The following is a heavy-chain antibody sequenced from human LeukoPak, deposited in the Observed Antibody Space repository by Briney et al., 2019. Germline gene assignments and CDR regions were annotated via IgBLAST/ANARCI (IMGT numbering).Heavy chain of an antibody. J-gene: IGHJ3*02. CDR3: ARDIRGEGFDAFDI. CDR1: GFTFSSYS. Sequence: GGSLRLSCAASGFTFSSYSMNWVRQAPGKGLEWVSSISSSSSYIYYADSVKGRFTISRNNAKNSLYLQMNSLRAEDTAVYYCARDIRGEGFDAFDIWGQGTMVTVSS. V-gene: IGHV3-21*01. CDR2: ISSSSSYI. D-gene: IGHD3-16*01.